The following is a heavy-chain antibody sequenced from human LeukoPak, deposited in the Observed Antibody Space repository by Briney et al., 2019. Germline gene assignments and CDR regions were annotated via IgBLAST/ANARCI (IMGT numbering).Heavy chain of an antibody. Sequence: ASVKVSCKASGYNFTTYYMHWVRQAPGQGLGWMGIINPSLGSTRYAQKFQGRVTMTRDTSTSTLYMELSSLRSEDTAVYYCARVLVAASSDAFDIWGQGTMVSVS. CDR2: INPSLGST. D-gene: IGHD2-8*02. CDR1: GYNFTTYY. V-gene: IGHV1-46*01. J-gene: IGHJ3*02. CDR3: ARVLVAASSDAFDI.